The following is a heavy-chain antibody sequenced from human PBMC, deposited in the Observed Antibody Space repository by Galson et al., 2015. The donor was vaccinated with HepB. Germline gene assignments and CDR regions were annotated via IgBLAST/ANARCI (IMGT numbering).Heavy chain of an antibody. Sequence: SVKVSCKASGYTFTDYVVNWVRQAPGQGLEWMGWMNTNTGKPTYAPGFAGRFVLSLDTPVTTAYLQISSLETDDTAVYYCARSPLRFLDWLPYYDYYYMDVWGEGTTVTVSS. CDR2: MNTNTGKP. J-gene: IGHJ6*03. CDR1: GYTFTDYV. D-gene: IGHD3-3*01. V-gene: IGHV7-4-1*02. CDR3: ARSPLRFLDWLPYYDYYYMDV.